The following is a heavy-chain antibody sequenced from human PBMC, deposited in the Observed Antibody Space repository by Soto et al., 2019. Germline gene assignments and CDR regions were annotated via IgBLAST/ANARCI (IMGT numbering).Heavy chain of an antibody. CDR3: ARAVTWGLDV. CDR2: ISRSSTGI. CDR1: GFTFSLYS. J-gene: IGHJ6*02. D-gene: IGHD3-10*01. V-gene: IGHV3-48*02. Sequence: EVQLVESGGGLVQPGGSLRLSCAASGFTFSLYSMSWVRQAPGKGLEWVSYISRSSTGIHYADSVKGRFTISRDDATNSIHLQMNSQRDGDTAVYYCARAVTWGLDVWGQGTTVSISS.